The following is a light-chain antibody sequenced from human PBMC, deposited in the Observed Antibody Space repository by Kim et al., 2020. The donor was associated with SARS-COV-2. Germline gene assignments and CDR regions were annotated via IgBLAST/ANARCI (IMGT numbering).Light chain of an antibody. V-gene: IGLV3-19*01. CDR2: GKN. J-gene: IGLJ3*02. CDR1: SLRSYY. Sequence: SSELTQDPAVSVALGQTVRITCQGDSLRSYYASWYQQKPGQAPVLVIYGKNNRPSGIPDRFSGSSLGNTASLTITGAQAEDEADYYCNSRDSSGNHLEVFGGGTKLTVL. CDR3: NSRDSSGNHLEV.